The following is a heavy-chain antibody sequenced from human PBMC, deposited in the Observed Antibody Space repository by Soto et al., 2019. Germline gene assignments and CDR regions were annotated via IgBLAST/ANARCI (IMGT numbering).Heavy chain of an antibody. J-gene: IGHJ6*02. CDR2: ISSSSSTI. V-gene: IGHV3-48*01. Sequence: GGSLRLSCAASGFTFSSYGMNWVRQAPGKGLGWVSYISSSSSTIYYADSVKGRFTISRDNAKNSLYLQMNSLRAEDTAVYYCARDYVGAYCSSTSCYSDYYYGMDVWGQGTTVTVSS. CDR3: ARDYVGAYCSSTSCYSDYYYGMDV. CDR1: GFTFSSYG. D-gene: IGHD2-2*01.